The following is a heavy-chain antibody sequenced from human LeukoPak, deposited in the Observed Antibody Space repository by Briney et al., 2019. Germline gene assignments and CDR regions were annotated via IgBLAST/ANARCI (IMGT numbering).Heavy chain of an antibody. D-gene: IGHD2-15*01. CDR2: IYYSGST. V-gene: IGHV4-59*11. J-gene: IGHJ4*02. CDR3: ARAGSGLDY. Sequence: SETLSLTCTVSGGSISSHYWSWIRQPPGKGLEWIGYIYYSGSTNYNPSLKSRVTILVDTSKNQFSLKLSSVTAADTAVYYCARAGSGLDYWGQGTLVTVSS. CDR1: GGSISSHY.